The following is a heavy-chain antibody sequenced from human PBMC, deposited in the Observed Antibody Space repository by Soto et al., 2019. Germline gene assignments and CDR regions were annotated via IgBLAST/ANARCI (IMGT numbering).Heavy chain of an antibody. CDR1: GYTFTSYY. V-gene: IGHV1-46*01. CDR2: INPSGGST. D-gene: IGHD3-22*01. Sequence: QVQLVQSGAEVKKPGASVKVSCKASGYTFTSYYMHWVRQAPGQGLEWMGIINPSGGSTSYAQKFRGRVPWPRDTSTSTVYMGRSSLRSEDRAGYYWGGGWLEAHSPPPYDYWGQGTLVTVSS. CDR3: GGGWLEAHSPPPYDY. J-gene: IGHJ4*02.